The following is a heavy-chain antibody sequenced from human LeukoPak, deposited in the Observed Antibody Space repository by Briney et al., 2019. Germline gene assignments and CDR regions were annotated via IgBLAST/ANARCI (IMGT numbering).Heavy chain of an antibody. CDR3: ATPGEVYYYDSSGYYDY. V-gene: IGHV4-39*07. CDR2: IYYSGST. D-gene: IGHD3-22*01. Sequence: PSETLSLTCTVSSGSISTSNYYWGWVRQPPGKGLEWIGSIYYSGSTYYNPSLKSRVTISVDTSKNQFSLKLSSVTAADTAVYYCATPGEVYYYDSSGYYDYWGQGTLVTVSS. CDR1: SGSISTSNYY. J-gene: IGHJ4*02.